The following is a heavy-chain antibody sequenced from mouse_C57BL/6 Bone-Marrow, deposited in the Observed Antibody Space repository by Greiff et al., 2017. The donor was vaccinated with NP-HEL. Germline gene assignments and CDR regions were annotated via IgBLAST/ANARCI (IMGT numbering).Heavy chain of an antibody. CDR1: GFSLTSYG. D-gene: IGHD5-5*01. J-gene: IGHJ1*03. Sequence: VQLQQSGPGLVQPSQSLSITCTVSGFSLTSYGVHWVRQSPGKGLEWLGVIWSGGSTDYNAAFISRLSISKDNSKSQVFFKMNSLQADDTAIYYCARKGLYLYFDVWGTGTTVTVSS. CDR2: IWSGGST. V-gene: IGHV2-2*01. CDR3: ARKGLYLYFDV.